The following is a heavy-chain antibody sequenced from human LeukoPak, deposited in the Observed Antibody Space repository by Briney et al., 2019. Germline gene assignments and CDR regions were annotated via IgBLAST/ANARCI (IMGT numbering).Heavy chain of an antibody. D-gene: IGHD6-13*01. J-gene: IGHJ4*02. V-gene: IGHV3-74*03. CDR3: ARGPLSSSRPGFDY. CDR2: IKRDGSET. CDR1: GFIFNNYW. Sequence: GGSLRLSCAASGFIFNNYWMRWVRQAPGKGLEWVSHIKRDGSETTYADSVKGRFTISRDNAKNTLYLQMNSLRAEDTAVYCCARGPLSSSRPGFDYWGQGTLVTVSS.